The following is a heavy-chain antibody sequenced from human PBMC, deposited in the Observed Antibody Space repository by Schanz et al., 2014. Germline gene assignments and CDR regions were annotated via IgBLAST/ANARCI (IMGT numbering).Heavy chain of an antibody. V-gene: IGHV1-69*02. J-gene: IGHJ4*02. CDR2: IIPILGIA. D-gene: IGHD4-17*01. CDR1: GGTFNSYT. Sequence: QVQLVQSGAEVKKPGSSMKVSCKASGGTFNSYTINWGRHAPGQGLEWMRRIIPILGIANYAQKCQGRVTITTDRYTSTAYMKLSSLRAEDTALYYCARGYGDSPTDYWGQGTLVTVSS. CDR3: ARGYGDSPTDY.